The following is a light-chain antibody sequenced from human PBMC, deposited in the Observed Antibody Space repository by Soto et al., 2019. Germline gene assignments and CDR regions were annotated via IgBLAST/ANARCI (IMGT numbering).Light chain of an antibody. Sequence: EIVMTQSPVTLSVSPGERATLSCRASQSVRSNLAWYQQKPGQAPSLLIYGASTRATGIPARFSGSGSGTEFTLTISSLQSEDFATYYCQQYYSFPWTFGQGTKVDIK. CDR2: GAS. CDR1: QSVRSN. V-gene: IGKV3D-15*01. J-gene: IGKJ1*01. CDR3: QQYYSFPWT.